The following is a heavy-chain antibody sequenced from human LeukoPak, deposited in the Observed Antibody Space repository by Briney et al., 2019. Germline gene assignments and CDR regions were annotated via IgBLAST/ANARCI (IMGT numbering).Heavy chain of an antibody. CDR3: ARGPPHIVVVPAAIDAFDI. J-gene: IGHJ3*02. CDR1: GYTFTSYY. D-gene: IGHD2-2*01. Sequence: ASVKVSCKASGYTFTSYYMHWVRQAPGQGLEWMGIINPSGGSTSYAQKFQGRVTMTRDTSTSTVYMELSSLRSEDTAVYYCARGPPHIVVVPAAIDAFDIWGQGTVVTVSS. CDR2: INPSGGST. V-gene: IGHV1-46*01.